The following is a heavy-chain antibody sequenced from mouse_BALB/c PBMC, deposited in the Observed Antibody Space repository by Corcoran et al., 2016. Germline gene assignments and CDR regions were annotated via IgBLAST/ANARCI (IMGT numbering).Heavy chain of an antibody. Sequence: EVQLQQSRPELVKPGASVKIYCKTSGYPFNEYTMHWEKQSQGKSLEWIGGINPNNGGTSYNQKFKGKATLTVDKSTSTAYMELRSLTSEDSAVYYCARLLRLRYAMDYWGQGTSVTVSS. CDR2: INPNNGGT. V-gene: IGHV1-18*01. CDR3: ARLLRLRYAMDY. D-gene: IGHD1-2*01. CDR1: GYPFNEYT. J-gene: IGHJ4*01.